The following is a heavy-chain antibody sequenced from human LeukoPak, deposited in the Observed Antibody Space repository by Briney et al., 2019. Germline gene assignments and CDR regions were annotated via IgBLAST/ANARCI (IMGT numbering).Heavy chain of an antibody. D-gene: IGHD2-2*01. CDR2: IKQDGSEK. Sequence: GGSLRLSCAASGFSLRSYWMTWVRQAPGKGLEWVANIKQDGSEKNYVDSVKGRFTISRDNAKNSLYLQMNSLRAEDTALYYCAKDYVRNIVVVPAAMPTYFDYWGQGTLVTVPS. CDR3: AKDYVRNIVVVPAAMPTYFDY. J-gene: IGHJ4*02. CDR1: GFSLRSYW. V-gene: IGHV3-7*01.